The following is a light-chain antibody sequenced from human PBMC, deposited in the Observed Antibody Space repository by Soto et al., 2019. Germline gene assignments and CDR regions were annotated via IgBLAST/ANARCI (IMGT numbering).Light chain of an antibody. CDR3: QQSYTTPWT. V-gene: IGKV1-39*01. Sequence: IHLTQSPSSLSGSLGDRVTITFRASQGIVNSLNWYQHKPGKAPKLLIYAASSFQSGVPSRFSGAGSGTDFTLTITSLQPEDFATYYCQQSYTTPWTFGQGTKVDIK. CDR1: QGIVNS. J-gene: IGKJ1*01. CDR2: AAS.